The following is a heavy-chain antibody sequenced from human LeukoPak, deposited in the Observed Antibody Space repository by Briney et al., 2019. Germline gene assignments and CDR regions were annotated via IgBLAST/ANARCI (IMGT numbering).Heavy chain of an antibody. CDR3: AKGGKWDVTPFDY. Sequence: QSGGSLRLSCAASGFTFSSYSMNWVRQAPGKGLEWVSTISGGGGSTYYAGSVKGRFTISRDNSKNTLYLQVNSLRAEDTAVYYCAKGGKWDVTPFDYWGQGTLVTVSS. D-gene: IGHD1-26*01. V-gene: IGHV3-23*01. J-gene: IGHJ4*02. CDR1: GFTFSSYS. CDR2: ISGGGGST.